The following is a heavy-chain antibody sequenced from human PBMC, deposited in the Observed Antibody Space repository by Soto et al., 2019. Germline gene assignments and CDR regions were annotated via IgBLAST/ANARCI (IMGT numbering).Heavy chain of an antibody. V-gene: IGHV3-49*03. J-gene: IGHJ4*02. CDR1: GFTFGDYA. CDR3: TRDGEYYYDSSGYFDY. Sequence: GGSLRLSCTASGFTFGDYAMGWFRQAPGKGLEWVGFIRSKTYGGTTEYAASVKGRFTISRDDSKSIAYLQMNSLKTEDTAVYYCTRDGEYYYDSSGYFDYWGQGTLVTVSS. CDR2: IRSKTYGGTT. D-gene: IGHD3-22*01.